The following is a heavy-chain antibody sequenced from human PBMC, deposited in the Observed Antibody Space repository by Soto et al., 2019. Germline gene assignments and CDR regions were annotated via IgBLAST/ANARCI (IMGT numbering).Heavy chain of an antibody. Sequence: QVQLVQSGAEVKKPGASVKVSCTASGYTFTNYGITWVRQAPGQGLEWMGWISTHNGNTKYAQNLQGRVTMTTDTSTTTAYMDLRSLRFDDTAVYYCARDLDCSSTGCYAAWFDPWGQGTLVTVSS. CDR2: ISTHNGNT. V-gene: IGHV1-18*01. J-gene: IGHJ5*02. D-gene: IGHD2-2*01. CDR1: GYTFTNYG. CDR3: ARDLDCSSTGCYAAWFDP.